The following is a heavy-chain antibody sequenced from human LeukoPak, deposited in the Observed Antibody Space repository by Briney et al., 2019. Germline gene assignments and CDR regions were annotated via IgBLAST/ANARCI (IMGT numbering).Heavy chain of an antibody. D-gene: IGHD4-23*01. Sequence: ASVKVSCKASGYTFTDYYLHWVRQAPGQGLEWMGWISAYNGNTNYAQKLQGRVTMTTDTSTSTAYMELRSLRSDDTAVYYCARGQGYGGGTVSDYWGQGTLVTVSS. J-gene: IGHJ4*02. CDR2: ISAYNGNT. CDR1: GYTFTDYY. CDR3: ARGQGYGGGTVSDY. V-gene: IGHV1-18*01.